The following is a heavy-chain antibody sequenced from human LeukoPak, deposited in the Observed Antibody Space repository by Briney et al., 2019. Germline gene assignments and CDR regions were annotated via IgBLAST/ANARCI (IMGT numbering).Heavy chain of an antibody. CDR2: NFFHDGTT. CDR1: GYSFNIHH. V-gene: IGHV1-46*02. D-gene: IGHD3-10*01. Sequence: GASVKVSCTTSGYSFNIHHVHWVRQAPGQGLEWMGINFFHDGTTSNTQKFPGRLTMTRDTSTGTVYMELSSLRSEDTAVYYCARDSGNYHYDMDVWGQGTTVIVSS. J-gene: IGHJ6*02. CDR3: ARDSGNYHYDMDV.